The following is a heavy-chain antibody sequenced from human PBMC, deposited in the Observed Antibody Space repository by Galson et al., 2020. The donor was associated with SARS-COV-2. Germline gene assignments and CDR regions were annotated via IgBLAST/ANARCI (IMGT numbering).Heavy chain of an antibody. CDR1: GFTFSSYG. V-gene: IGHV3-33*06. D-gene: IGHD4-17*01. CDR3: AKSQLHDYGDLFDY. J-gene: IGHJ4*02. CDR2: IWYDGSNK. Sequence: QLGESLKISCAASGFTFSSYGMHWVRQAPGKGLEWVAVIWYDGSNKYYADSVKGRFTISRDNSKNTLYLQMNSLRAEDTAVYYCAKSQLHDYGDLFDYWGQGTLVTVSS.